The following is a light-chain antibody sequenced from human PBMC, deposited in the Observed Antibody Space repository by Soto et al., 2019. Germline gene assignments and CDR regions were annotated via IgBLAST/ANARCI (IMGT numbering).Light chain of an antibody. CDR1: ISDVAGYNY. CDR2: VVT. Sequence: QSALTQPRSVSGSPGQSVTISCTGTISDVAGYNYVSWYQHHPGKAPKLLISVVTKRPSWVPDRFSGSKSGSTASLTISELQAEDEADYYCSSYAGSNNLVFGGGTKLTVL. CDR3: SSYAGSNNLV. V-gene: IGLV2-11*01. J-gene: IGLJ2*01.